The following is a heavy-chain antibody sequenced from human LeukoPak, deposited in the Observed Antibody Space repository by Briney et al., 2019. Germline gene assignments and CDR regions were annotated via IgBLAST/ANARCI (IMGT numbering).Heavy chain of an antibody. J-gene: IGHJ4*02. Sequence: PSETLSLTCAVYGGSFSGYSWNWIRQPPVKGLEWIGEINHSGGTNYNPSLKSRVTISVDTSKKQFSLKLSSVTAADTAVYYCAGDRPGGSSLDYWGQGTLVTVSS. V-gene: IGHV4-34*01. CDR3: AGDRPGGSSLDY. CDR2: INHSGGT. CDR1: GGSFSGYS. D-gene: IGHD6-13*01.